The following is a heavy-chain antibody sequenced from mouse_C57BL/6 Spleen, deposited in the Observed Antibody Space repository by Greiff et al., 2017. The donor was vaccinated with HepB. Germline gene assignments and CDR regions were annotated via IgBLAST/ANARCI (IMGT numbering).Heavy chain of an antibody. D-gene: IGHD2-1*01. V-gene: IGHV5-12*01. CDR3: ARPKNFGNYLYYFDY. Sequence: EVMLVESGGGLVQPGGSLKLSCAASGFTFSDYYMYWVRQTPEKRLEWVAYISNGGGSTYYPDTVKGRFTISRDNAKNTLYLQMSRLKSEDTAMYYCARPKNFGNYLYYFDYWGQGTTLTVSS. CDR2: ISNGGGST. J-gene: IGHJ2*01. CDR1: GFTFSDYY.